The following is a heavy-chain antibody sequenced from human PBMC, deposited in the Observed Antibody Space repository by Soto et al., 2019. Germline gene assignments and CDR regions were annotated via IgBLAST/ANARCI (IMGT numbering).Heavy chain of an antibody. V-gene: IGHV3-7*01. CDR3: ARAYQYDSSFGAFDI. CDR2: IKQDGSEK. D-gene: IGHD3-22*01. Sequence: GGSLRLSCAASEFTFRNYWMTWVRQAPGKGLEWVANIKQDGSEKFYVDSVRGRFTISRDNADNSLFLQMNSLRAEDTAVYYCARAYQYDSSFGAFDIWGQGTMVTVS. CDR1: EFTFRNYW. J-gene: IGHJ3*02.